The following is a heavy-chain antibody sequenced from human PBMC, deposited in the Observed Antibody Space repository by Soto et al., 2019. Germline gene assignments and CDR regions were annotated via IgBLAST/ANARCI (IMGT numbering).Heavy chain of an antibody. V-gene: IGHV3-64*01. Sequence: GGSLRLSCAASGFTFSSYAMHWVRQAPGKGLEYVSAISSNGGSTYYANSVKGRFTISRDNSKNTLYLQMGSLRAEDMAVYYCARDLSESEIAVAGDYYYYGMDVWGQGTTVTVSS. D-gene: IGHD6-19*01. J-gene: IGHJ6*02. CDR1: GFTFSSYA. CDR3: ARDLSESEIAVAGDYYYYGMDV. CDR2: ISSNGGST.